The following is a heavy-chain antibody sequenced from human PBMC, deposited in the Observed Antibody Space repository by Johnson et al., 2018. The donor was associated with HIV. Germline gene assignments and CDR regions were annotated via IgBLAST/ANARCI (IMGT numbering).Heavy chain of an antibody. Sequence: VQLVESGGGVVRPGGSLRLSCAASGFTFDDYGMSWVRQAPGKGLEWVSGISWNGGSTSYADSVKGRFTISRDNAKNSLYLQMNSLRAEDTALYYCARMGGYWGGDCYGFDIWGQGTMVTVSS. D-gene: IGHD2-21*02. CDR1: GFTFDDYG. CDR2: ISWNGGST. J-gene: IGHJ3*02. V-gene: IGHV3-20*04. CDR3: ARMGGYWGGDCYGFDI.